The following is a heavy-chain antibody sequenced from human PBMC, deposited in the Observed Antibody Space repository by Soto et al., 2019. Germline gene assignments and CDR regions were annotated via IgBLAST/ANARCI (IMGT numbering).Heavy chain of an antibody. CDR1: GFTFSSYA. CDR2: ISYDGSNK. Sequence: GGSLRLSCAASGFTFSSYAMHWVRQAPGKGLEWVAVISYDGSNKYYADSVKGRFTISRDNSKNTLYLQMNSLRAEDTAVYYCARSIVVVPAARVGYYYYYGMDVWGQGTTVTVSS. J-gene: IGHJ6*02. CDR3: ARSIVVVPAARVGYYYYYGMDV. V-gene: IGHV3-30-3*01. D-gene: IGHD2-2*01.